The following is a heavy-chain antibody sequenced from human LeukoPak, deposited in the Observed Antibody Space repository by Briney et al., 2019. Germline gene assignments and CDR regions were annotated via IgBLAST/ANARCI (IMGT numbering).Heavy chain of an antibody. Sequence: DSVKGRFTISRDNAKSSLSLQMSSLRAEDTAVYYCARVSGCNSRTYNDYWGQGTLVTVSS. J-gene: IGHJ4*02. D-gene: IGHD6-13*01. CDR3: ARVSGCNSRTYNDY. V-gene: IGHV3-7*01.